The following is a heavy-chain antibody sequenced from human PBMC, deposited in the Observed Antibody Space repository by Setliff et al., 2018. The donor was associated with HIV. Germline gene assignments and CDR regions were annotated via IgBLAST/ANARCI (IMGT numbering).Heavy chain of an antibody. V-gene: IGHV3-30*02. CDR1: GFTFSHYG. D-gene: IGHD6-19*01. CDR3: AKTNGWFLIDY. Sequence: LRLSCAASGFTFSHYGMHWVRQAPGKGLEWVTFIRNDASNTYYADSVKGRFTISRDNSKNTLFLQMDSLRPEDTALYYCAKTNGWFLIDYWGQGTLVTVSS. CDR2: IRNDASNT. J-gene: IGHJ4*02.